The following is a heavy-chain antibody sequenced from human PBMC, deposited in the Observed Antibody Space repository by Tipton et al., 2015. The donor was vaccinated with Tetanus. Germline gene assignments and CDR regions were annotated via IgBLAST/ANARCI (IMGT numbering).Heavy chain of an antibody. J-gene: IGHJ4*02. CDR1: GASMSSSSYY. CDR3: ARFSLQYCSSLTCWDFDS. D-gene: IGHD2-15*01. CDR2: IYYSGSS. V-gene: IGHV4-39*01. Sequence: LRLSCNVSGASMSSSSYYWDWIRQPPGKGLEWIGSIYYSGSSYYNPSLESRVTISLDTSKNRFSLKLTSVTAADAAVYYCARFSLQYCSSLTCWDFDSWSQGTLVTVSS.